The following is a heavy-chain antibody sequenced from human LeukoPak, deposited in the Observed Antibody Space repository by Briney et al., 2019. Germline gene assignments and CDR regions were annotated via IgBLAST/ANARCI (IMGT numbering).Heavy chain of an antibody. V-gene: IGHV1-69*05. CDR2: IIPIFGTA. J-gene: IGHJ4*02. Sequence: ASVKVSCKASGGTFSSYAISWVRQAPGQGLEWMGGIIPIFGTANYAQKFQGRVTITTEESPSTAYMELSSLRSEDTAVYYCARHGYYDILTGPNGLDYWGQGTLVTVSS. CDR3: ARHGYYDILTGPNGLDY. D-gene: IGHD3-9*01. CDR1: GGTFSSYA.